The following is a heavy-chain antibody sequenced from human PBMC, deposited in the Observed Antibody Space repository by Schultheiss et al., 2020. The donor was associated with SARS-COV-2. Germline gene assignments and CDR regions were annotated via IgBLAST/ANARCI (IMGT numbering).Heavy chain of an antibody. CDR1: GGSISSGGYY. CDR2: IYYSGST. J-gene: IGHJ6*02. D-gene: IGHD1-26*01. CDR3: AVGPPYYYGMDV. V-gene: IGHV4-61*08. Sequence: SQTLSLTCTVSGGSISSGGYYWSWIRQHPGKGLEWIGYIYYSGSTNYNPSLKSRVTISVDTSKNQFSLKLSSVTAADTAVYYCAVGPPYYYGMDVWGQGTTVTVSS.